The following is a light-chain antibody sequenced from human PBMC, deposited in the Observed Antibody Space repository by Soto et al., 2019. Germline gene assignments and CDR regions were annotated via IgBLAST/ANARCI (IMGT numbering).Light chain of an antibody. Sequence: EIVLTQSPGTLSLSPGERATLSCRASQSVSSSFLSWYQQKRGQAPRLLMFGASSRATGIPDRFSGSGSGTEFTLTIDRLQSADFAVYYCQQYDRWPVTFGGGTKVEIK. CDR1: QSVSSSF. V-gene: IGKV3-20*01. J-gene: IGKJ4*01. CDR3: QQYDRWPVT. CDR2: GAS.